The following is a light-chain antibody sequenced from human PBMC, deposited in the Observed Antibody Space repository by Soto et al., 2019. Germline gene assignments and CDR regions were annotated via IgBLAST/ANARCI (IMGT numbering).Light chain of an antibody. V-gene: IGKV3-11*01. CDR2: DAS. J-gene: IGKJ3*01. CDR1: QSLSSY. Sequence: EIVLTQSPATLSLSPGERAALSCRASQSLSSYLAWYQQKPGQAPRLLIYDASNRATGIPARFSGSGSGTDFTLTISSLEPEDFAVYYCQQYYSTPPTFGPGTKVDIK. CDR3: QQYYSTPPT.